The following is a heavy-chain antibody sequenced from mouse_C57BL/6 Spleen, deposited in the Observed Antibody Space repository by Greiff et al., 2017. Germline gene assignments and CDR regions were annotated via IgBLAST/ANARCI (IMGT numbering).Heavy chain of an antibody. Sequence: QVQLQQPGAELVKPGASVKLSCKASGYTFTSYWMHWVKQRPGQGLEWIGMIHPNSGSTNYNEKFKSKATLTVDKSSSTAYMQLSSLTSEDSAVYDCAREGSYYGSPWFAYWGQGTLVTVSA. CDR2: IHPNSGST. J-gene: IGHJ3*01. CDR3: AREGSYYGSPWFAY. D-gene: IGHD1-1*01. V-gene: IGHV1-64*01. CDR1: GYTFTSYW.